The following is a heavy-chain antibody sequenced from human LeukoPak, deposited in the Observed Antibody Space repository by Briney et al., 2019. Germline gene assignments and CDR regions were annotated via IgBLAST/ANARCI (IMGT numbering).Heavy chain of an antibody. CDR1: GGSISSCY. V-gene: IGHV4-4*07. Sequence: PSETLSLTCTVSGGSISSCYWSWIRQPAGKGLEWIGRIYTSGSTNYNPSLKSRVTMSVDTSKNQFSLKLSSVTAADTAVYYCARAAGSGSYWIGPNWFDPWGQGTLVTVSS. CDR2: IYTSGST. CDR3: ARAAGSGSYWIGPNWFDP. D-gene: IGHD3-10*01. J-gene: IGHJ5*02.